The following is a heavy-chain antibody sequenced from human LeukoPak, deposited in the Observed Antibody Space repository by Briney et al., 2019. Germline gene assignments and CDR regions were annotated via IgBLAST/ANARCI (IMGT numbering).Heavy chain of an antibody. CDR3: ARVKIPGIAAAGTEVFDY. CDR1: GGSISSGGYY. Sequence: PSETLSLTCTVSGGSISSGGYYWSWIRQHPGKGLEWIGYIYYSGSTYYNPSLKSRVTISVDTSKNQFSLKLSSVTAADTAVYYCARVKIPGIAAAGTEVFDYWGQGTLVTVSS. CDR2: IYYSGST. V-gene: IGHV4-31*03. J-gene: IGHJ4*02. D-gene: IGHD6-13*01.